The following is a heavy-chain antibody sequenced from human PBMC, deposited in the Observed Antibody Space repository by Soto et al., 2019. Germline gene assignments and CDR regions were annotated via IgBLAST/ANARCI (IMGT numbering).Heavy chain of an antibody. CDR3: ASQQYSSSSEWFDP. V-gene: IGHV1-18*01. Sequence: KVSCKASGYTFTSYGISWVRQAPGQGLEWMGWISAYNGNTNYAQKLQGRVTMTTDTSTSTAYMELRSLRSDDTAVYYCASQQYSSSSEWFDPWGQGTLVTVSS. CDR2: ISAYNGNT. CDR1: GYTFTSYG. D-gene: IGHD6-6*01. J-gene: IGHJ5*02.